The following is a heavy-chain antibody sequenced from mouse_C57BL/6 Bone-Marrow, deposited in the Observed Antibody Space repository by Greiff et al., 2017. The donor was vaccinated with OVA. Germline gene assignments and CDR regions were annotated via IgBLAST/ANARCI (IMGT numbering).Heavy chain of an antibody. J-gene: IGHJ2*01. Sequence: QVQLQQPGAELVKPGASVKMSCKASGSTFPSSWITWVKQRPGQGLEWIGDIYPGIVSTTYNEKFKSKATLTVDTSSSTAYMQLSSLTSEDSAVYYCARQLRLLDYWGQGTTLTVSS. CDR3: ARQLRLLDY. V-gene: IGHV1-55*01. D-gene: IGHD3-2*02. CDR1: GSTFPSSW. CDR2: IYPGIVST.